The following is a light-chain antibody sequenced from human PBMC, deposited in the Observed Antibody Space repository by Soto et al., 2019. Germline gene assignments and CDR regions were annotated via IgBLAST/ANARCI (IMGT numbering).Light chain of an antibody. CDR3: QAWDSTTAV. CDR1: KLGDKY. J-gene: IGLJ1*01. V-gene: IGLV3-1*01. Sequence: SYELTQPPSVSVSPGQTASIACSGDKLGDKYACWYQQKPGQSPVLVIYQDNKRPSGIPERFSGSNSGNTATLTISGTQAMDDADYYCQAWDSTTAVFGTGTKLTVL. CDR2: QDN.